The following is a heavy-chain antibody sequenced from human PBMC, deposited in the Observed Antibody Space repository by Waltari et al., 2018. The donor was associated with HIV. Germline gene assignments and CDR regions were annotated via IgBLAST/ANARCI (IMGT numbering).Heavy chain of an antibody. CDR1: VGSTKNPAYY. V-gene: IGHV4-39*02. CDR2: IYSAGNT. CDR3: SRLILGTTSRYFAA. D-gene: IGHD1-26*01. J-gene: IGHJ2*01. Sequence: QVQLQESGPGLVKPSETLSLVCSVPVGSTKNPAYYWAWIRQPPGKGFEWIGTIYSAGNTYYKTSYNSPLQGRITISAGTSKNHFALRRASVTAADTAVDFCSRLILGTTSRYFAAWGRGTLVTVSS.